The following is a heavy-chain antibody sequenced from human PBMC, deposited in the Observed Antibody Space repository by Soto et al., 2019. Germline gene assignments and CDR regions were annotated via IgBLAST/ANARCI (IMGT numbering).Heavy chain of an antibody. J-gene: IGHJ6*02. Sequence: GGSLRLSCAASGFTFSSYGMHWVRQAPGKGLEWVAVISYDGSNKYYADSVKGRFTISRDNSKNTLYLQMNSLRAEDTAVYYCAKDLSKANVSSSYYYYVMDVWGQGTTVTVSS. CDR1: GFTFSSYG. D-gene: IGHD6-13*01. CDR2: ISYDGSNK. V-gene: IGHV3-30*18. CDR3: AKDLSKANVSSSYYYYVMDV.